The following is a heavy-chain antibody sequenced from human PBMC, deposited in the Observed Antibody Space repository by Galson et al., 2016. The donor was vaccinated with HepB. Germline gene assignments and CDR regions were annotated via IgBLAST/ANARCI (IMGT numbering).Heavy chain of an antibody. Sequence: SETLSLTCSVSGDSIRNNYWSWLRQPPGKGLEWIAYMHYSGSTNYNPSLKSRVSISIDRSKNQVSLKLNSVTAADTAVYFCARAVTATWLDPWGQGTLVTVSS. V-gene: IGHV4-59*01. D-gene: IGHD4-23*01. CDR1: GDSIRNNY. CDR3: ARAVTATWLDP. J-gene: IGHJ5*02. CDR2: MHYSGST.